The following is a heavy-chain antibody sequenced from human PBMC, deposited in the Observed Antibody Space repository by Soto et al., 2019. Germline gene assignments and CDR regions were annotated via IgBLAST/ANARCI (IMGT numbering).Heavy chain of an antibody. CDR1: GFTFRSYG. D-gene: IGHD3-3*01. Sequence: QVKLVESGGGVVQPGRSRRLSCVTSGFTFRSYGMHWVRQSPDKGLEWVAVIKSDGTTADYIESVKGRFFISRDNSKKTVDLQMNNLRPEDTGIYYCAKPRSSLEWPPFDPWGQGTLVTVSS. CDR3: AKPRSSLEWPPFDP. V-gene: IGHV3-30-3*02. CDR2: IKSDGTTA. J-gene: IGHJ5*02.